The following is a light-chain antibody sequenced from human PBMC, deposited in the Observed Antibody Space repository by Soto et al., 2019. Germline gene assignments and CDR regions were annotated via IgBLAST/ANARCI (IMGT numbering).Light chain of an antibody. J-gene: IGKJ2*01. CDR1: QSVANNY. CDR3: QQYGNSPPYT. CDR2: GAS. V-gene: IGKV3-20*01. Sequence: EILLTQSPGTLSLSPGEGATLSCRASQSVANNYLAWYQQKPGQAPRLLSYGASSRATGIPDRFSGSGSGTDFTLTISRLEPEDFAVYFCQQYGNSPPYTFGQGTKLETK.